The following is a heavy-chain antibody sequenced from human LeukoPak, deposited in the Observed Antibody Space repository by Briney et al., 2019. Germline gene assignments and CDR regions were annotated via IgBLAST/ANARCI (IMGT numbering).Heavy chain of an antibody. CDR2: IIPIFGTA. Sequence: GSSVKVSCKASGGTFSSYAISWVRQAPGQGLEWMGGIIPIFGTANYAQKFRGRVTITTDESTSTAYMELSSLRSEDTAVYYCAREGPARNLPLSPFSGYYYYMDVWGQGTTVTVSS. J-gene: IGHJ6*03. CDR1: GGTFSSYA. CDR3: AREGPARNLPLSPFSGYYYYMDV. V-gene: IGHV1-69*05. D-gene: IGHD6-6*01.